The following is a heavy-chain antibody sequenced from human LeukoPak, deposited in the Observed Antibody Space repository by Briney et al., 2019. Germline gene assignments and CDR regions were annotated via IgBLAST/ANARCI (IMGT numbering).Heavy chain of an antibody. CDR3: AGQDYYDILTGPVRDY. V-gene: IGHV4-59*08. CDR1: GGSISSYY. Sequence: PSETLSLTCTVSGGSISSYYWSWIRQPPGKGLEWIGYIYYSGSTNYNPSLKSRVTISVDTSKNQFSLKLSSVTAADTAVYYCAGQDYYDILTGPVRDYWGQGTPVTVSS. CDR2: IYYSGST. J-gene: IGHJ4*02. D-gene: IGHD3-9*01.